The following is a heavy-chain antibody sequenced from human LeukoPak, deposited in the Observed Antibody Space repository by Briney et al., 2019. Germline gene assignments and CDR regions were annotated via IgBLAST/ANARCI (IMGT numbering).Heavy chain of an antibody. J-gene: IGHJ4*02. Sequence: GGSLRLSCGASGFTFSTYGMHWVRQAPGKGLEWVALMSYDGSDKSYADSVKGRFTISRDNSKTTLYLQMDSLRGDDADVYYCAKAVGSISWSFDYWGQGTLVTVSS. V-gene: IGHV3-30*18. CDR2: MSYDGSDK. CDR3: AKAVGSISWSFDY. CDR1: GFTFSTYG. D-gene: IGHD6-13*01.